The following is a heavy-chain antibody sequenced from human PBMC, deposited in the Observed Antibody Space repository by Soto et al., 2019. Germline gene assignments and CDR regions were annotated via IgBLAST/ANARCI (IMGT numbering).Heavy chain of an antibody. J-gene: IGHJ6*02. V-gene: IGHV1-3*01. Sequence: SVKVSCKASGYTFTSYAMHWVRQAPGQRLEWMGWINAGNGNTKYSQKFQGRVTITRDTSASTAYMELSSLRSEDAAVYYCARDGVGAISGMDVWGQGTTVTVSS. D-gene: IGHD1-26*01. CDR2: INAGNGNT. CDR3: ARDGVGAISGMDV. CDR1: GYTFTSYA.